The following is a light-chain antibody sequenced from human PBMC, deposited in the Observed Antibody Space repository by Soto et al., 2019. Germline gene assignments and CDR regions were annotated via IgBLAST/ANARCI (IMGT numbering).Light chain of an antibody. CDR3: QQYNDWPWT. V-gene: IGKV3-15*01. CDR2: GAS. J-gene: IGKJ1*01. CDR1: QSVSTN. Sequence: EIVMTQSPATLSLSPGERATLSCRASQSVSTNLAWYQQKPGQAPRLLIYGASTRATGVPARFSGSGSGTEFALTISSLQAEDSVVFYCQQYNDWPWTFGQGTKVEIK.